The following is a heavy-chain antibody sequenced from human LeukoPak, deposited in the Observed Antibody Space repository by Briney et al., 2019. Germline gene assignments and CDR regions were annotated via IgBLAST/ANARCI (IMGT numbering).Heavy chain of an antibody. CDR3: ARHGPSIVGASTFDY. CDR1: GGSISSSSYY. D-gene: IGHD1-26*01. V-gene: IGHV4-39*01. CDR2: MYYSGST. J-gene: IGHJ4*02. Sequence: PSETLSLTCTVSGGSISSSSYYWGWIRQPPGKGLEWIVSMYYSGSTYYNLSLKSRVTISVDTSKNQFSLKLSSVTAADTAVYYCARHGPSIVGASTFDYWGQGTLVTVSS.